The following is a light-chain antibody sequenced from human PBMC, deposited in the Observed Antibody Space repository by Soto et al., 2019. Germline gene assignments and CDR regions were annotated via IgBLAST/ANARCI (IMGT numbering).Light chain of an antibody. CDR2: ETS. V-gene: IGKV2-24*01. J-gene: IGKJ2*01. CDR1: QSLLHSDGNTY. CDR3: IQATQYPPYT. Sequence: DIVMTQTPLSSPVTLGQPASISCRSSQSLLHSDGNTYLSWLQQRPGQPPRLLIYETSNRLSGVPERFSGSGARTAFSLKISRVQPDDVGVYYYIQATQYPPYTFGQGTKLEI.